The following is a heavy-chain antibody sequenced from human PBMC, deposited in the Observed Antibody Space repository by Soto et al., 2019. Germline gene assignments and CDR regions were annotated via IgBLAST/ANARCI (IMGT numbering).Heavy chain of an antibody. CDR1: GYTFTSYG. J-gene: IGHJ4*02. CDR3: ARSITLAGYSSSWYDY. CDR2: ISAYNGNT. V-gene: IGHV1-18*01. Sequence: SVKVSCKASGYTFTSYGISWVRQAPGQGLEWMGWISAYNGNTNYAQKLQGRVTMTTDTSTSTAYMELRSLRSDDTAVYYCARSITLAGYSSSWYDYWGQGTLVTVSS. D-gene: IGHD6-13*01.